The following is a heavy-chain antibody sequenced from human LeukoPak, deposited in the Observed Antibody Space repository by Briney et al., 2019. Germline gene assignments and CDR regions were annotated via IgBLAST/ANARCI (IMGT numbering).Heavy chain of an antibody. D-gene: IGHD2-2*01. V-gene: IGHV3-21*01. CDR1: GFTFSSYS. Sequence: GGSLRLSCAASGFTFSSYSMNWVRQAPGKGLEWVSSISSSSSYIYYADSVKGRFTISRDNAKNSLYLQMNSLRAEDTAVYYCAREADCSSTSCYPGNWFDPWGQGTLVTVSS. J-gene: IGHJ5*02. CDR3: AREADCSSTSCYPGNWFDP. CDR2: ISSSSSYI.